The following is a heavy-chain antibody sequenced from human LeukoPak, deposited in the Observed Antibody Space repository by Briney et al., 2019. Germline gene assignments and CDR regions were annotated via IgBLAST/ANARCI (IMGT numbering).Heavy chain of an antibody. CDR3: ASGDDFWSGYYGEGFDY. Sequence: GGSLRLSCAASGFTFSSYSMNWVRQAPGKGLEWVSSISSSSSYIYYADSVKGRFTISRDNAKNSLYLQMNSLRAEDTAVYYCASGDDFWSGYYGEGFDYWGQGTLVTVSS. V-gene: IGHV3-21*01. CDR1: GFTFSSYS. J-gene: IGHJ4*02. CDR2: ISSSSSYI. D-gene: IGHD3-3*01.